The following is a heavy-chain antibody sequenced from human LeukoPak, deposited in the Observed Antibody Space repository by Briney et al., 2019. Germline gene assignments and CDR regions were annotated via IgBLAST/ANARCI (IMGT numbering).Heavy chain of an antibody. V-gene: IGHV6-1*01. J-gene: IGHJ4*02. D-gene: IGHD2-15*01. CDR1: GDSVSTNTAS. Sequence: SQTPSLTCAISGDSVSTNTASWNWIRQSPSRGLEWLRRTYYRSKWYTDYAVSVKSRITINPDTSKNQFSLQLNSVTPEDTAVYFCARDGWPALDYWGQGTLVTVSP. CDR3: ARDGWPALDY. CDR2: TYYRSKWYT.